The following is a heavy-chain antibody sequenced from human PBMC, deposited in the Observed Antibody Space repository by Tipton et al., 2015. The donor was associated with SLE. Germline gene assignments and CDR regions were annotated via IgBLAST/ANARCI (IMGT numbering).Heavy chain of an antibody. CDR2: IYYSGST. CDR3: VREGKSSIFGVTRDPGVPSDAYYYMDV. V-gene: IGHV4-59*12. CDR1: GGSISSYY. D-gene: IGHD3-3*01. J-gene: IGHJ6*03. Sequence: TLSLTCTVSGGSISSYYWSWIRQPPGKGLEWIGYIYYSGSTDYNPSLKSRVIISVDTSKNQFSLKLSSVTAADTAIYYCVREGKSSIFGVTRDPGVPSDAYYYMDVWGKGTTVTVSS.